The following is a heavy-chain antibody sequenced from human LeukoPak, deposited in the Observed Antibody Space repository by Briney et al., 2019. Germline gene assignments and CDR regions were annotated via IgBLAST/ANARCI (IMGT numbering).Heavy chain of an antibody. V-gene: IGHV4-59*01. CDR2: IYYSGST. CDR3: ARDPGSYFDY. J-gene: IGHJ4*02. D-gene: IGHD1-26*01. CDR1: GGSISSYY. Sequence: SETLSLTCTVSGGSISSYYWSWIRQPPGKGLEWIGYIYYSGSTNYNPSLKSRVTISIDTSKNQFSLKLNSVTAADTAVYYCARDPGSYFDYWDQGTLVTVSS.